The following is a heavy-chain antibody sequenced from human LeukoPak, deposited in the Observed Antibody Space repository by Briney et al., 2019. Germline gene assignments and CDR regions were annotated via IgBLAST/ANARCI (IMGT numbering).Heavy chain of an antibody. CDR3: ARDMNSHFDY. D-gene: IGHD2/OR15-2a*01. CDR1: GGTFSSYA. J-gene: IGHJ4*02. V-gene: IGHV1-69*01. Sequence: RASVKVSCKASGGTFSSYAISWVRQAPGQGLEWMGGIIPIFGTANYAQKFQGRVTITADESTSTAYMELSSLRSEDTAVYYCARDMNSHFDYWGQGTLVTVSS. CDR2: IIPIFGTA.